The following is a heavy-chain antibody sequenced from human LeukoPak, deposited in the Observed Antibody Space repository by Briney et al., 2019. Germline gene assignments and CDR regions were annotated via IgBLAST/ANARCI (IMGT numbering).Heavy chain of an antibody. D-gene: IGHD3-10*02. J-gene: IGHJ6*04. V-gene: IGHV3-11*04. CDR1: GFIFSDYY. Sequence: EGSLRLSCAASGFIFSDYYMSWIRQAPGKGLERVSYISSSGSTIYYADSVKGRFTISRDNAKNSLYLQMNSLRAEDTAVYYCAELGITMIGGVWGKGTTVTISS. CDR3: AELGITMIGGV. CDR2: ISSSGSTI.